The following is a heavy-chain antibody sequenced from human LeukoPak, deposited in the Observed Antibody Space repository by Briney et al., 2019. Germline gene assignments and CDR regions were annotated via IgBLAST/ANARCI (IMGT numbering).Heavy chain of an antibody. CDR3: AKDKIIGKEMVTTQRVGYFDY. CDR1: GFSFSSYG. D-gene: IGHD5-24*01. CDR2: IRFDGSNK. Sequence: GGSLRLSCAASGFSFSSYGMHWVRQAPGKGLEWVAFIRFDGSNKYYADFVKGRFTISRDKSKNTLYLQMNSLRAEDTAVYYCAKDKIIGKEMVTTQRVGYFDYWGQGTLVIVPS. V-gene: IGHV3-30*02. J-gene: IGHJ4*02.